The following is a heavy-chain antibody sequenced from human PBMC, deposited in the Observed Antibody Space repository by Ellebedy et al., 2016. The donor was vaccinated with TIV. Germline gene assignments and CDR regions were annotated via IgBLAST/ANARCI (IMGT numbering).Heavy chain of an antibody. D-gene: IGHD5-12*01. CDR3: ARDVGGYDKFDY. V-gene: IGHV3-21*01. CDR1: GFTFSDFG. J-gene: IGHJ4*02. Sequence: GESLKISCAASGFTFSDFGMNWVRQAPGKGLEWVASISSGGASIFHADSVKGRFTISRDDAGNSLYLQMYSLRVEDTAVYYCARDVGGYDKFDYWGQGTLVTVSS. CDR2: ISSGGASI.